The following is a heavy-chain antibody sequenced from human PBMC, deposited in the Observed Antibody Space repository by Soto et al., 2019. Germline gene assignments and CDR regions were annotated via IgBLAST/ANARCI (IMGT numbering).Heavy chain of an antibody. D-gene: IGHD5-12*01. Sequence: EVQLLESGGGLVQPGGSLRLSCAASGFTFSSYAMSWVRQAPGKGLEWVSAISGSGGSTYYADSVKGRFTISRDNSKNTLDLQMNSLRAEDTAVYYCAKRGVRGYSGYDLNYYYYYYMDVWGKGTTVTVSS. CDR3: AKRGVRGYSGYDLNYYYYYYMDV. CDR1: GFTFSSYA. CDR2: ISGSGGST. J-gene: IGHJ6*03. V-gene: IGHV3-23*01.